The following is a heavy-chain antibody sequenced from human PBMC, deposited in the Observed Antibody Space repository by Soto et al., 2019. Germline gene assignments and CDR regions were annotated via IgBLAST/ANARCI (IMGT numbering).Heavy chain of an antibody. J-gene: IGHJ3*02. CDR3: ARDVTTGYRTRPFDI. Sequence: PGGSLRLSCAASGFTFSSYIMNWVRQAPGKGLEWVSSISSSSSYIYYADSVKGRFTISRDNAKNSLYLQMDSLRAEDTAVYYCARDVTTGYRTRPFDIPGQGTM. CDR1: GFTFSSYI. V-gene: IGHV3-21*01. D-gene: IGHD6-13*01. CDR2: ISSSSSYI.